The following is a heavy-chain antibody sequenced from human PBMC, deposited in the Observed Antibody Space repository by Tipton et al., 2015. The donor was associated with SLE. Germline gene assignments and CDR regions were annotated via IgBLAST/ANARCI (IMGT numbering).Heavy chain of an antibody. CDR3: ARDPNGGYGSFDY. CDR2: IHYSGSS. Sequence: TLSLTCTVSGGSISSSSYYWGWIRQPPGKGLEWIARIHYSGSSYYNPSLKSLVTISVDTSKNQFSLKLSSVTAADTAVYYCARDPNGGYGSFDYWGLGALVTVSS. D-gene: IGHD7-27*01. J-gene: IGHJ4*02. V-gene: IGHV4-39*07. CDR1: GGSISSSSYY.